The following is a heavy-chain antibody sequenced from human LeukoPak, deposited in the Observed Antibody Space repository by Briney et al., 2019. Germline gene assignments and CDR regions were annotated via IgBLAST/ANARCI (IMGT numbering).Heavy chain of an antibody. J-gene: IGHJ3*02. Sequence: SETLSLTCTVSGGSISSYYWSWIRQPPGKGLEWIGYIYYSGSTNYNPSLKSRVTISVDTSKNQFSLKLSSVTAADTAVYYCARERQRGAVAFDIWGQGTMVTVSS. CDR2: IYYSGST. CDR3: ARERQRGAVAFDI. CDR1: GGSISSYY. D-gene: IGHD3-16*01. V-gene: IGHV4-59*01.